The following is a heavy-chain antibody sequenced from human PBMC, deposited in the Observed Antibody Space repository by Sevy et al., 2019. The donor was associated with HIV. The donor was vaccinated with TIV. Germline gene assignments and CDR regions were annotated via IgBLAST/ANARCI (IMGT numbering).Heavy chain of an antibody. J-gene: IGHJ4*02. CDR3: ARDHCTDGACFRSGYFDY. CDR1: GFIFTNYA. Sequence: GGSLRLSCVASGFIFTNYAMHWVRQAPGKGLEWVAVISSDGSTKYYPDSVKGRFTISRDNSKNTVYLQMTSLRPEDTAVYYCARDHCTDGACFRSGYFDYWGQGTLVTVSS. V-gene: IGHV3-30*04. D-gene: IGHD2-8*01. CDR2: ISSDGSTK.